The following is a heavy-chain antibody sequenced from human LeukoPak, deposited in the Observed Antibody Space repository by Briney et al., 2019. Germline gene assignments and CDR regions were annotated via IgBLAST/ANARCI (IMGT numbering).Heavy chain of an antibody. CDR3: AKDAVLRFLEWSFDY. CDR2: ISGSGGST. J-gene: IGHJ4*02. D-gene: IGHD3-3*01. CDR1: GFTFSSYA. Sequence: GGSPRLSCAASGFTFSSYAMSWVRQAPGKGLEWVSAISGSGGSTYYADSVKGRFTISRDNSKNTLYLQMNSLRAEDTAVYYCAKDAVLRFLEWSFDYWGQGTLVTVSS. V-gene: IGHV3-23*01.